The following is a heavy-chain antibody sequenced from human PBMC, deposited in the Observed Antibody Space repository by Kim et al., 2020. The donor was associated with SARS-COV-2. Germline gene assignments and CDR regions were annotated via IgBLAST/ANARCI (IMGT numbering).Heavy chain of an antibody. CDR1: GGTFSSYA. D-gene: IGHD3-10*01. CDR3: ARVRIAYYGSGYFDY. V-gene: IGHV1-69*13. CDR2: IIPIFGTA. Sequence: SVKVSCKASGGTFSSYAISWVRQAPGQGLEWMGGIIPIFGTANYAQKFQGRVTITADESTSTAYMELSSLRSEDTAVYYCARVRIAYYGSGYFDYWGQGTLVTVSS. J-gene: IGHJ4*02.